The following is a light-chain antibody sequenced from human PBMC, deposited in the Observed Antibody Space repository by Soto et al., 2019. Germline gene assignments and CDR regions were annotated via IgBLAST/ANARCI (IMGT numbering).Light chain of an antibody. CDR3: QHRSNWHLR. J-gene: IGKJ4*02. CDR1: QSVSSY. V-gene: IGKV3-11*01. CDR2: EAS. Sequence: EIVLTQSPATLSLSPGERATLSCRASQSVSSYLAWYQQKPGQAPRLLIYEASNRATGIPARFSVSGSGTDFTLTISSLEPEDFAVYYCQHRSNWHLRFGGRTKVEIK.